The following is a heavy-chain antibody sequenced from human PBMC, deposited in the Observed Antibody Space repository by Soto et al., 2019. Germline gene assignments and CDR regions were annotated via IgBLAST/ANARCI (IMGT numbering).Heavy chain of an antibody. J-gene: IGHJ4*02. Sequence: GSLRLSFSASGFTFSSYAMHWVRQAPGKGLEYVSGVRGNGDPPFYADSVKGRFTISRDNSKNTLYLQMSSLSADDTAVYYCVKSRGGNNFDFFEWGQGALVTV. V-gene: IGHV3-64D*06. CDR2: VRGNGDPP. D-gene: IGHD3-3*01. CDR3: VKSRGGNNFDFFE. CDR1: GFTFSSYA.